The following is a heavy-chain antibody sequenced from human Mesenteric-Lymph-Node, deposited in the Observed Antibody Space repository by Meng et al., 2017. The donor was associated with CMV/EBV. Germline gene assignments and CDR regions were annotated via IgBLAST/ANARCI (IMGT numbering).Heavy chain of an antibody. D-gene: IGHD6-19*01. J-gene: IGHJ5*02. CDR2: INSDGSTT. Sequence: GGSLRLSCAASGFTFNSYWMHWVRQAPGKGLVWVSHINSDGSTTAYADSVKGRFSISRDNAKSILYLHMNSLRADDTAVYFCAREDITVGATGAWGQGTLVTVSS. CDR3: AREDITVGATGA. V-gene: IGHV3-74*01. CDR1: GFTFNSYW.